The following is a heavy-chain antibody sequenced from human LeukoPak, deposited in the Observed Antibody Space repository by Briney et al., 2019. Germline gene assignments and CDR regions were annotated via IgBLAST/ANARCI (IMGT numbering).Heavy chain of an antibody. CDR2: INSDGSST. D-gene: IGHD6-13*01. CDR1: GFTFSSYW. CDR3: AIASIKRLQQLAKGINFDY. Sequence: GGSLRLSCAASGFTFSSYWMHWVRQAPGKGLVWVSRINSDGSSTSYADSVKGRFTISRDNAKNTLYLQMNSLRAEDTAVYYCAIASIKRLQQLAKGINFDYWGQGTLVTVSS. J-gene: IGHJ4*02. V-gene: IGHV3-74*01.